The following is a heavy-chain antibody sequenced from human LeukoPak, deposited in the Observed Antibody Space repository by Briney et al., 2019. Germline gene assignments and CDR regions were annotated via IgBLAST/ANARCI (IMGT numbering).Heavy chain of an antibody. CDR1: GFTFSSYG. CDR3: AKDAVSTSLYYYYYGMDV. D-gene: IGHD2-2*01. V-gene: IGHV3-33*06. J-gene: IGHJ6*02. Sequence: PGGSLRLSCAASGFTFSSYGMHWVRQAPGKGLEWVAVIWYDGSNKYYADSVKGRFTISRDNSKNTLYLQMNSLRAEDTAVYYCAKDAVSTSLYYYYYGMDVWGQGTTVTISS. CDR2: IWYDGSNK.